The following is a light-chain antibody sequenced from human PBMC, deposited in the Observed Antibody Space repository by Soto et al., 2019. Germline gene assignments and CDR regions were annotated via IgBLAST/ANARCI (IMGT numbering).Light chain of an antibody. CDR1: QSLTGGY. V-gene: IGKV3-20*01. CDR2: SAS. J-gene: IGKJ5*01. CDR3: QQNGSLPIT. Sequence: DIVLTQSPGTLSLSPGERATLSCRASQSLTGGYLAWFQQKPGQTPRLLIYSASNRATGISDRFSGSGSGTDFTLTISRLVPEDFVVYYCQQNGSLPITFGQGTRLEIK.